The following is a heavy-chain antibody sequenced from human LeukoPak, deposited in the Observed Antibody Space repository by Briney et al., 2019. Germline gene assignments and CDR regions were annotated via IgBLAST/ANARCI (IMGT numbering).Heavy chain of an antibody. V-gene: IGHV3-23*01. CDR1: GFTCSSYA. D-gene: IGHD2-8*01. Sequence: PGGSLRLSCAASGFTCSSYAMNWVRQAPGRGLEWVSGFSGSGGTTYYADSVKGRFTISRDNSKNTLYLRMNSLRAEDTAVYYCANGNRCTSPNCLGYYYFYMDVWGKGTTVTVSS. CDR2: FSGSGGTT. J-gene: IGHJ6*03. CDR3: ANGNRCTSPNCLGYYYFYMDV.